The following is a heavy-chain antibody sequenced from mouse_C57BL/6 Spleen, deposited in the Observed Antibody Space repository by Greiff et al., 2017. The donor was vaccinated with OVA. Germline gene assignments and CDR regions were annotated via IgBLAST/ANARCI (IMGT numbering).Heavy chain of an antibody. CDR2: ISSGGSYT. CDR1: GFTFSSYG. Sequence: EVHLVESGGDLVKPGGSLKLSCAASGFTFSSYGMSWVRQTPDKRLEWVATISSGGSYTYYPDSVKGRFTISRDNAKNTLYLQMSSLKSEDTAMYYCARQRDYDGKNYAMDYWGQGTSVTVSS. V-gene: IGHV5-6*01. J-gene: IGHJ4*01. CDR3: ARQRDYDGKNYAMDY. D-gene: IGHD2-4*01.